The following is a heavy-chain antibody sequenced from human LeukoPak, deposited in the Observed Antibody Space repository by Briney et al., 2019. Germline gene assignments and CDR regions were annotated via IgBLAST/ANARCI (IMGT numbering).Heavy chain of an antibody. Sequence: GGSLRLSCAASGFIFSSYSMSWVRQAPGKGLEWVSGISGRGGNTYYADSVKGQFTISRDNSKNTLYLQMNSLRAEDTAVYYCAKSGIGGLRGGYFDYWGQGTLVTVSS. CDR2: ISGRGGNT. D-gene: IGHD4-17*01. V-gene: IGHV3-23*01. J-gene: IGHJ4*02. CDR3: AKSGIGGLRGGYFDY. CDR1: GFIFSSYS.